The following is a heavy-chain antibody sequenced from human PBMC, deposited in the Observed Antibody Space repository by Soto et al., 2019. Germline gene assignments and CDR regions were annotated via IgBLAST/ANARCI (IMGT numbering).Heavy chain of an antibody. D-gene: IGHD5-12*01. CDR1: GGSISSYY. CDR3: ARSRYSGYVSVDY. CDR2: IYYSGST. Sequence: QVQLQESGPGLVKPSETLSLTCTVSGGSISSYYWSWIRQPPGKGLEWIGFIYYSGSTNYNPSLKSRVTISVDTSKNQFSLKLSSVTAADTAVYYCARSRYSGYVSVDYWGQGTLVTVSS. J-gene: IGHJ4*02. V-gene: IGHV4-59*01.